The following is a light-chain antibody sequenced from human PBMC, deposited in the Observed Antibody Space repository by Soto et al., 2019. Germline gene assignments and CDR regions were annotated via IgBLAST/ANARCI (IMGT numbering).Light chain of an antibody. CDR1: QSISSW. CDR3: EQYNSYWK. Sequence: DIQMTQSPSTLSASVGDRVTITCRASQSISSWLAWYQQKPGKAPKLLIYKASSLESGVPSRFSGSGSGTEFTLNISSLKPDDFATYYCEQYNSYWKFGQGTKVEIK. CDR2: KAS. V-gene: IGKV1-5*03. J-gene: IGKJ1*01.